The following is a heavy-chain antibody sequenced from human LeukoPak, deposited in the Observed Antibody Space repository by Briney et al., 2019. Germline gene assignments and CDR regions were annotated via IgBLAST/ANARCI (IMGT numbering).Heavy chain of an antibody. Sequence: ASVKVSCKASGYSFTMYAVHWVRQAPGQGLEWMGRINTNTGNPTYARGFTGRFVFSLDTSVSTAYLQISSLKAEDTAVYYCARAKVVPAAPYYYYYMDVWGKGTTVTVSS. CDR1: GYSFTMYA. V-gene: IGHV7-4-1*02. D-gene: IGHD2-2*01. J-gene: IGHJ6*03. CDR3: ARAKVVPAAPYYYYYMDV. CDR2: INTNTGNP.